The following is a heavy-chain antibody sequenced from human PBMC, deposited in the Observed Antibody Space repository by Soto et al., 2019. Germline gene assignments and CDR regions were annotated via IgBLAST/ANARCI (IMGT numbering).Heavy chain of an antibody. CDR1: GFTFSGYY. Sequence: GGSLRLSCAASGFTFSGYYMSWIRQAPGKGLEWVSYIGSSDNIIYYADSVKGRFTISRDNAKNSLYLQMNSLRAEDTAVYYCARDLGYYESSGYFDYWGQGTLVTVSS. J-gene: IGHJ4*02. V-gene: IGHV3-11*01. CDR3: ARDLGYYESSGYFDY. D-gene: IGHD3-22*01. CDR2: IGSSDNII.